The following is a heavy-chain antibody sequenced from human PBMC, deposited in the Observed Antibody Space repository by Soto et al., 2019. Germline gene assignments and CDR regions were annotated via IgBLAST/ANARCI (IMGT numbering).Heavy chain of an antibody. J-gene: IGHJ4*02. CDR2: IYWDDDK. D-gene: IGHD3-3*01. Sequence: QITLKESGPTVVKPTETLTLTCTFSGFSLTTSGVGVGWVRQSPGKAPECLALIYWDDDKRYSTSLKSRLTTTKDTSKNQVVLTMANVDPADTATYYCAHRVLRTVFGLVTTTAIYFDFWGQGTPVVVSS. CDR3: AHRVLRTVFGLVTTTAIYFDF. CDR1: GFSLTTSGVG. V-gene: IGHV2-5*02.